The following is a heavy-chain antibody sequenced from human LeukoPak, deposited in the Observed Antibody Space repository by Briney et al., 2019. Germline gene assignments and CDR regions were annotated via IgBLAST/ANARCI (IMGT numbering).Heavy chain of an antibody. Sequence: GASVKVSCKASGYSFTGYHMHWVRQAPGRGLEWMGRINPNSGDTNYAQKFQGRVTMTRDTSISTAYMELSRLRSDGTAVYYCARDYCSSTSCLFDYWGQGTLVTVSS. J-gene: IGHJ4*02. CDR3: ARDYCSSTSCLFDY. D-gene: IGHD2-2*01. CDR1: GYSFTGYH. V-gene: IGHV1-2*06. CDR2: INPNSGDT.